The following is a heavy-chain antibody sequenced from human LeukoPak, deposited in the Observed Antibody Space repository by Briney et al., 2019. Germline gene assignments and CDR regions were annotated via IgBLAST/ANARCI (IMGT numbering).Heavy chain of an antibody. CDR1: GFTFNNYA. Sequence: GGSLRLSCAASGFTFNNYAMNWVRQTPGGRLEWVTFIGISSGPLLYADSVKGRFTISRDNAKASVYLQMNRLRAEDTAVYYCARAKGYTSSYSFDYWGQESWSPSPQ. CDR2: IGISSGPL. CDR3: ARAKGYTSSYSFDY. D-gene: IGHD3-10*01. V-gene: IGHV3-48*04. J-gene: IGHJ4*01.